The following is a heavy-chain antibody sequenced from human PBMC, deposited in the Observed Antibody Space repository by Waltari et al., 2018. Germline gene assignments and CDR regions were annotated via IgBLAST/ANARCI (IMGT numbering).Heavy chain of an antibody. CDR1: GFTFSSYA. V-gene: IGHV3-30-3*01. D-gene: IGHD6-13*01. CDR3: AKGRYSSSWYYFDY. CDR2: ISYDGSNK. Sequence: QVQLVESGGGVVQPGRSLRLSCAASGFTFSSYAMHWVRQAPGKGLAWVAVISYDGSNKYYADSVKGRFTISRDNSKNTLYLQMNSLRAEDTAVYYCAKGRYSSSWYYFDYWGQGTLVTVSS. J-gene: IGHJ4*02.